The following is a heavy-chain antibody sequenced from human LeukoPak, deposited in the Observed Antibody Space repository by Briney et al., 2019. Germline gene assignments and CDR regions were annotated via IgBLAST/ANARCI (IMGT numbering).Heavy chain of an antibody. J-gene: IGHJ4*02. CDR3: ARGSSEGCGGDCYSYYFDY. CDR2: ISSNGGST. Sequence: GGSLRLSCAASGFTFSSYAMHWVRQAPGKGLEYVSAISSNGGSTYYANSVKGRFTISRGYSKNTLYLQMGSLRAEDMAVYYCARGSSEGCGGDCYSYYFDYWGQGTLVTVSS. V-gene: IGHV3-64*01. CDR1: GFTFSSYA. D-gene: IGHD2-21*02.